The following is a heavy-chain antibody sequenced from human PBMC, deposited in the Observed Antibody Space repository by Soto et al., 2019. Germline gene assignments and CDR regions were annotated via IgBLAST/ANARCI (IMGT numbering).Heavy chain of an antibody. CDR2: ISAYNGNT. CDR3: ALIDCGGDCHTIDI. D-gene: IGHD2-21*01. V-gene: IGHV1-18*01. J-gene: IGHJ3*02. Sequence: GASVKGSCKASGYTLTSYGIGWGRQAHGQGLEWMGWISAYNGNTNYAQKLQGRVTMTTDTSTSTAYMELRSLRSDDTAVYYCALIDCGGDCHTIDIWGQGTMVTVSS. CDR1: GYTLTSYG.